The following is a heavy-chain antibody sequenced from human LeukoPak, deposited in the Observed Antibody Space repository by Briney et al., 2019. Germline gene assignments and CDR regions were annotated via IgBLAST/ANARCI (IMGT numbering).Heavy chain of an antibody. CDR3: AKAPPYSGSPYYYYMDV. D-gene: IGHD5-12*01. V-gene: IGHV3-21*01. CDR1: GFTFSSYS. J-gene: IGHJ6*03. CDR2: ISRSSSDI. Sequence: PGGSLRLSCAASGFTFSSYSMTWVRQAPGKGLEWVSSISRSSSDIYYADSVKGRITISRDNAKNSLYLQMNSLRAEDTAVYYCAKAPPYSGSPYYYYMDVWGKGTTVTVSS.